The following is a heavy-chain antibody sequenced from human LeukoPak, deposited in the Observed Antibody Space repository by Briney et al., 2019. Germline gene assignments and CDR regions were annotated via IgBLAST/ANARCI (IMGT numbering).Heavy chain of an antibody. J-gene: IGHJ4*02. CDR2: MNPNSGNT. CDR3: ARGGYSSSWYSV. CDR1: GYTFTSYD. Sequence: ASVKVCCKAAGYTFTSYDINWGREANGQGVGWVGGMNPNSGNTGYAPKFQGRVTMTRNTSRSTAYMELSSLRSEDTAVYYCARGGYSSSWYSVWGPGTLVTVSS. V-gene: IGHV1-8*01. D-gene: IGHD6-13*01.